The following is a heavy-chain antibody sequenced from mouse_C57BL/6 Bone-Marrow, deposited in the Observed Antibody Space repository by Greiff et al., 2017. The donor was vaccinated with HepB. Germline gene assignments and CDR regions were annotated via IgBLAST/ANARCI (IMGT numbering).Heavy chain of an antibody. V-gene: IGHV1-53*01. D-gene: IGHD2-12*01. CDR2: INPSNGGT. CDR3: ARWGRAYYSSMDY. Sequence: QVQLQQSGTELVKPGASVKLSCKASGYTFTSYWMHWVQQRPGQGLEWIGNINPSNGGTNYNEKFKSKATLTVDKSSSTAYMQLSSLTSEDSAVYKCARWGRAYYSSMDYWGQGTSVTFSS. CDR1: GYTFTSYW. J-gene: IGHJ4*01.